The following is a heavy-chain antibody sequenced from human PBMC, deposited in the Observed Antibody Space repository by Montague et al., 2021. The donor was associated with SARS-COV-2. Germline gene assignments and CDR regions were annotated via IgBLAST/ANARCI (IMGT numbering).Heavy chain of an antibody. V-gene: IGHV6-1*01. CDR2: TYYRSKWYY. CDR1: GDSVSSHSGA. CDR3: ARGLPAGPNFGMDV. Sequence: CAISGDSVSSHSGAWNWLRQSPSRGLEWLGRTYYRSKWYYNYGVSVESRITVNADTSKNRVFLQLNSVTPEDTAVYFCARGLPAGPNFGMDVWGQGTTVTVSS. J-gene: IGHJ6*02. D-gene: IGHD2-2*01.